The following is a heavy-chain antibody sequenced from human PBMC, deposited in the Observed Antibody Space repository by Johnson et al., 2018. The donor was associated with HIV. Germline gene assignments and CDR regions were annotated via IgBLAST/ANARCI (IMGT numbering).Heavy chain of an antibody. CDR2: ISYDGLNK. V-gene: IGHV3-30-3*01. D-gene: IGHD6-19*01. CDR1: GFTFSSYA. J-gene: IGHJ3*02. CDR3: AREGGAVASRGFDI. Sequence: QVQLVESGGGVVQPGRSLRLSCAASGFTFSSYAMHWVRQAPGKGLEWVAVISYDGLNKYYADSVKGRFTISRDNSKNTLCLQMNSLRAEDTAVYYCAREGGAVASRGFDIWGQGTMVTVSS.